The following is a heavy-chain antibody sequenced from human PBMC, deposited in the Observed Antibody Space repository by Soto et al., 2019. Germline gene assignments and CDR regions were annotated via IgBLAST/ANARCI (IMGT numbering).Heavy chain of an antibody. CDR1: GYTFTSYG. V-gene: IGHV1-18*04. J-gene: IGHJ4*02. CDR2: ISAYNGNT. D-gene: IGHD3-10*01. Sequence: ASVKVSCKASGYTFTSYGISWVRQAPGQGLEWMGWISAYNGNTNYAQKFQGRVSITADKSTSTAYMDLNSLRSDDTAVYYCARVRVIRGVIPSHFGLWGQGTQVTVSS. CDR3: ARVRVIRGVIPSHFGL.